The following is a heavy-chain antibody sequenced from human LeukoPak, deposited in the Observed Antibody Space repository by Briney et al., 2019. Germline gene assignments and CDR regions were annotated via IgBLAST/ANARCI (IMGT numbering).Heavy chain of an antibody. V-gene: IGHV1-3*01. Sequence: ASVKVSCKASGYTFTSCAMHWVRQAPGQRLEWMGWINAGNGNTKYSQKFQGRVTITRDTSASTAYMELSSLRSEDTAVYYCASGLRVGSAFDIWGQGTMVTVSS. CDR3: ASGLRVGSAFDI. J-gene: IGHJ3*02. CDR2: INAGNGNT. CDR1: GYTFTSCA. D-gene: IGHD3-16*01.